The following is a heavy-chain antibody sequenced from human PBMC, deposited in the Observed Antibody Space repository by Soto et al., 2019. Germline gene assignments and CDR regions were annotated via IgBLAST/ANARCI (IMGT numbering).Heavy chain of an antibody. D-gene: IGHD6-13*01. V-gene: IGHV3-48*04. J-gene: IGHJ3*02. CDR3: ARGGQQLDDAFDI. CDR1: GFTSSTYS. Sequence: PGGSLRLSCVASGFTSSTYSMNWVRQAPGKGLEWVSYISSGSGTIYYADSVKGRFTISRDNAKNTLYLQMNSLRAEDTAVYYCARGGQQLDDAFDIWGQGTMVTVSS. CDR2: ISSGSGTI.